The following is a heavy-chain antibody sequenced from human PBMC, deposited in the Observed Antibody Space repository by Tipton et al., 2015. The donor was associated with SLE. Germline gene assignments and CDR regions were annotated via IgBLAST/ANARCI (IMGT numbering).Heavy chain of an antibody. CDR2: IRYDGSNK. D-gene: IGHD1-1*01. J-gene: IGHJ6*02. Sequence: SLRLSCAASGFTFSSYGMHWVRQAPGKGLEWVAFIRYDGSNKYYADSVKGRFTISRDNSKNTLYLQMNSLRAEDTAVYYCAIAATTPTDYYYGMDVWGQGTTVTVSS. CDR1: GFTFSSYG. CDR3: AIAATTPTDYYYGMDV. V-gene: IGHV3-30*02.